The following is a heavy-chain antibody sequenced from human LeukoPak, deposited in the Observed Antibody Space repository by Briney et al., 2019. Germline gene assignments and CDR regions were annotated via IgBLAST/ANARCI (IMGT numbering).Heavy chain of an antibody. Sequence: PGGSLRLSCVATGFPLTGNYMSWIRQPPGEGAEWVGYISSGSYSKYYADSVGGRFTISRDNANNSLFLEMSTLRDDDTALYYCARGKRTFDPWGQGTLVIVSS. CDR3: ARGKRTFDP. CDR1: GFPLTGNY. V-gene: IGHV3-11*01. CDR2: ISSGSYSK. J-gene: IGHJ5*02.